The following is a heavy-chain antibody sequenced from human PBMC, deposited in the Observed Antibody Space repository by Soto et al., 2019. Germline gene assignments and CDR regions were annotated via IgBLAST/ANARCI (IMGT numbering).Heavy chain of an antibody. Sequence: GGSLRLSCAASGFTFSSYGMHWVRQAPGKGLEWVAVISYDGSNKYYADSVKGRFTISRDNSKNTLYLQMNSLRAEDTAVYYCAKDWYYYDSSGSPLDFDYWGQGTLVTVSS. J-gene: IGHJ4*02. CDR2: ISYDGSNK. CDR3: AKDWYYYDSSGSPLDFDY. D-gene: IGHD3-22*01. CDR1: GFTFSSYG. V-gene: IGHV3-30*18.